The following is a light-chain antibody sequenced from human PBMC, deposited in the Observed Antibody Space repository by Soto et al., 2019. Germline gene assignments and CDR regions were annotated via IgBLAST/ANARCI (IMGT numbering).Light chain of an antibody. CDR1: RGISSY. V-gene: IGKV1-9*01. CDR3: QQLNSYPQT. J-gene: IGKJ5*01. Sequence: IQLTHSPSSLSASVGHRVTITCXASRGISSYLAWYQQKPGKAPKLLVYSASTLQSGVPSRFSGSGSGPDFTLTISSLQPEDSATYFCQQLNSYPQTFGQGTRLEIK. CDR2: SAS.